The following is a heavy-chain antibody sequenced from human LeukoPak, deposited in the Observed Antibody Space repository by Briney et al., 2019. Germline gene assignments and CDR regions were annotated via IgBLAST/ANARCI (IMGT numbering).Heavy chain of an antibody. J-gene: IGHJ3*02. Sequence: SETLSLTCTVSGGSISSSNYHWGWIRQPPGKGLECIGSIYYSGSTYYNPSLRSRVTISVDTSKNQFSLKLTSVTAADTAEYYCAKTRITVVRGIMGAFDMWGQGTMVSVSS. CDR3: AKTRITVVRGIMGAFDM. D-gene: IGHD3-10*01. CDR1: GGSISSSNYH. CDR2: IYYSGST. V-gene: IGHV4-39*01.